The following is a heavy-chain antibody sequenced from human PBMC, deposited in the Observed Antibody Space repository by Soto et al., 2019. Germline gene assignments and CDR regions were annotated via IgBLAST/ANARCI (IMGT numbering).Heavy chain of an antibody. V-gene: IGHV4-59*01. CDR3: ARESEGGNVPDWFDP. CDR2: VHYSGST. J-gene: IGHJ5*02. CDR1: GDSIGTYY. D-gene: IGHD1-1*01. Sequence: SETLSLTCSVSGDSIGTYYWSWVRLHPGKGLEWLGFVHYSGSTQYNPSLKGRVTMSVDTSKNQLSLKLRSVTAADTAVYYCARESEGGNVPDWFDPWGQGILVTVS.